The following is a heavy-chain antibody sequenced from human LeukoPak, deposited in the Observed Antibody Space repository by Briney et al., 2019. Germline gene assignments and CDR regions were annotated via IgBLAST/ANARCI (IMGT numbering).Heavy chain of an antibody. CDR3: AKPLLPATRYQFDY. Sequence: GGSLRLSCAASGITFSSYAMSWVRQAPGKGLEGRSAISGSGSSTYYAHSVKGRITISRDNSKNTLYLQMNSLSAEDRAVYYCAKPLLPATRYQFDYWGQGTLVTVSS. J-gene: IGHJ4*02. CDR2: ISGSGSST. D-gene: IGHD5-12*01. V-gene: IGHV3-23*01. CDR1: GITFSSYA.